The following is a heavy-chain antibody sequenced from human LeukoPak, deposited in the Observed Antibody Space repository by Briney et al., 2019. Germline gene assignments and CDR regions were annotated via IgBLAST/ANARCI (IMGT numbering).Heavy chain of an antibody. D-gene: IGHD3-22*01. J-gene: IGHJ3*02. CDR3: ATGYYDSSGYYPPDAFDI. CDR1: GGSISSYY. V-gene: IGHV4-59*01. Sequence: PSETLSLTCTVSGGSISSYYWSWIRQPPGKGLEWIGYIYYSGSTNYNPSLTSRVTISVDTSKNQFSLKLSSVTAADTAVYYCATGYYDSSGYYPPDAFDIWGQGTMVTVSS. CDR2: IYYSGST.